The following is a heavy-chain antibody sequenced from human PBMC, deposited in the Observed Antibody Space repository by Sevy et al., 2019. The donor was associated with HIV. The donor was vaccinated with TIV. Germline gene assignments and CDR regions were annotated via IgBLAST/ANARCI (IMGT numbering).Heavy chain of an antibody. CDR1: GGSFSGYY. CDR3: ARAPPVVVVPGAPSWFDP. D-gene: IGHD2-2*01. Sequence: SETLSLTCAVYGGSFSGYYWNWIRQSPGKGLEWIGEINHSGSTHYNPSLKSRVTISVDTSKNQFSPRLNSVTAADTAVYYCARAPPVVVVPGAPSWFDPWGQRTLVTVSS. V-gene: IGHV4-34*01. J-gene: IGHJ5*02. CDR2: INHSGST.